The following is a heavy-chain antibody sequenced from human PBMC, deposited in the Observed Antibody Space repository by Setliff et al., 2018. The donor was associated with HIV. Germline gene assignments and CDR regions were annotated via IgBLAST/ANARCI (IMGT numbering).Heavy chain of an antibody. CDR2: IYTSGST. V-gene: IGHV4-61*09. CDR1: GGSISSGSYY. J-gene: IGHJ3*02. CDR3: ARGRDYVSGNYHYTGGGAFDI. Sequence: PSETLSLTCTVSGGSISSGSYYWSWIRQPAGKGLEWIGQIYTSGSTNYNPSLKSRVTISVDTSKNQFSLKLRFVTAADTAVYYCARGRDYVSGNYHYTGGGAFDIGGQGTMVTVSS. D-gene: IGHD3-16*02.